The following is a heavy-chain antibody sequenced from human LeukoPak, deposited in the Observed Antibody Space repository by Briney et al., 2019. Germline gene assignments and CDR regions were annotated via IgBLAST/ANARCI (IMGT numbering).Heavy chain of an antibody. D-gene: IGHD6-19*01. J-gene: IGHJ4*02. V-gene: IGHV1-69*01. Sequence: SVKVSCEASGGTFSSYAISWVRQAPGQGLEWMGGIIPIFGTANYAQKFQGRVTITADESTSTAYMELSSLRSEDTAVYYCARGGFIAVAGFDYWGQGTLVTVSS. CDR1: GGTFSSYA. CDR3: ARGGFIAVAGFDY. CDR2: IIPIFGTA.